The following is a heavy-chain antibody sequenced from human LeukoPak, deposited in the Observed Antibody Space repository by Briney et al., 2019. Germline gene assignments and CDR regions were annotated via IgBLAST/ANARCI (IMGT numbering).Heavy chain of an antibody. D-gene: IGHD5-12*01. CDR2: INSDGSST. V-gene: IGHV3-74*01. CDR3: ARVGQAGYVGYPLDY. CDR1: GFTFSSYW. J-gene: IGHJ4*02. Sequence: RSGGSLGLSCAASGFTFSSYWMHWVRQAPGKGLMWVSRINSDGSSTSYADSVKGRFTISRDNAKNTLYLQMNSLRAEDTAVFYCARVGQAGYVGYPLDYRGQGTLVTVSS.